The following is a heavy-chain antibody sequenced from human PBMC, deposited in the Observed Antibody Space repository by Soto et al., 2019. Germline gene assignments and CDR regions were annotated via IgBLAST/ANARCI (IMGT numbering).Heavy chain of an antibody. D-gene: IGHD2-8*01. J-gene: IGHJ4*02. Sequence: PSQTLSLTCAISGDSVSSNSAAWNWIRQSPSRGLGWLGRTYYRSKWYNDYAVSVKSRITINPDTSKNQFSLQLNSVTPEDTAVYYCARGRGGLGYCPNGVCYKFDYWGQGTLVTVSS. CDR3: ARGRGGLGYCPNGVCYKFDY. V-gene: IGHV6-1*01. CDR2: TYYRSKWYN. CDR1: GDSVSSNSAA.